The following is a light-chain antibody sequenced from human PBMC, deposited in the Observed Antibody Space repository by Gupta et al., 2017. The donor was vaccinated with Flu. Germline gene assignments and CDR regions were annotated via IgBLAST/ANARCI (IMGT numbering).Light chain of an antibody. CDR3: QQYHSRLLYT. CDR2: RAA. J-gene: IGKJ2*01. Sequence: IEMTHTPDCQAVSLGARATINRKSSQSLLYRSDNKNYLAWDQQKPGQPPKLLIYRAASRPNGVADPFSCSGCGTDFALTLSSRQAEDVAGYVCQQYHSRLLYTFGQGTKLE. V-gene: IGKV4-1*01. CDR1: QSLLYRSDNKNY.